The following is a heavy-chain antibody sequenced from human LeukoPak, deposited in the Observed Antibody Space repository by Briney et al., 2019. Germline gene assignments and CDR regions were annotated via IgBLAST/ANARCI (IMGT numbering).Heavy chain of an antibody. V-gene: IGHV3-30-3*01. Sequence: GGSLRLSCAASGFTFSSYAMHWVRQAPGKGLEWVAVISYDGSNKYYADSVKGRFTISRDNSENTLYLQMNSLRAEDTAVYYCASIKTVTGYSSSWYPPHWGQGTLVTVSS. CDR2: ISYDGSNK. CDR3: ASIKTVTGYSSSWYPPH. CDR1: GFTFSSYA. J-gene: IGHJ4*02. D-gene: IGHD6-13*01.